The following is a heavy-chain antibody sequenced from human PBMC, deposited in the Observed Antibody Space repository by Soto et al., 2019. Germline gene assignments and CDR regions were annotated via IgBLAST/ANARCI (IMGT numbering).Heavy chain of an antibody. CDR3: VHRSGDFFWGIHSYYNWFDP. J-gene: IGHJ5*02. CDR2: IYWDGDK. Sequence: SGPTLVNPTQTLTLTCTFSGFSLSTSGVGVGWIRQPPGKALEWLALIYWDGDKRYSPSLRSRLTLTKDTPKNQVGLRMTNMDHVDTAKYYCVHRSGDFFWGIHSYYNWFDPCGQXSLVTVSA. V-gene: IGHV2-5*02. CDR1: GFSLSTSGVG. D-gene: IGHD3-16*01.